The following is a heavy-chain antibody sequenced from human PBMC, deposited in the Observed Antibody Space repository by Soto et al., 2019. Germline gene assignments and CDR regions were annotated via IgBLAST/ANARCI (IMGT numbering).Heavy chain of an antibody. D-gene: IGHD1-1*01. J-gene: IGHJ4*02. Sequence: SETLSLTCAVYGGSFSGYYWSWIRQPPGKGLEWIGEINHSGSTNYNPSLKSRVTISVDTSKNQFSLKLSFVTAADTAVYYCAREGQHLTTGIDYWGQGTLVTVSS. CDR1: GGSFSGYY. V-gene: IGHV4-34*01. CDR3: AREGQHLTTGIDY. CDR2: INHSGST.